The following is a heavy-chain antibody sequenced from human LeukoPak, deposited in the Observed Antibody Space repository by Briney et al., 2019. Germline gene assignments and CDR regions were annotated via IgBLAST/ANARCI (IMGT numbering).Heavy chain of an antibody. D-gene: IGHD3-22*01. J-gene: IGHJ4*02. CDR3: ATYFDSSYGY. Sequence: GGSLRLSCAVSAFTFSRHWMAWVRQAPGKGLEWVAKIKQDGSEISYVDSVRGRFTISRDNSKNTLYLQMGSLRVEDMAVYYCATYFDSSYGYWGQGTLVTVSS. CDR2: IKQDGSEI. V-gene: IGHV3-7*02. CDR1: AFTFSRHW.